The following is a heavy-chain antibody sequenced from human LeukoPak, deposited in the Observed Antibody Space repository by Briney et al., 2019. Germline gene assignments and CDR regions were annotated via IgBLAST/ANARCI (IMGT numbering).Heavy chain of an antibody. D-gene: IGHD3-10*01. Sequence: SETLSLTCTVSGGSISSYYWSWIRQPPGKGLEWIGYIYYSGSTNYNPSLKSRVTISVDTSKNQFSLKLNSVTAADTAVYYCARGAGLLSYFDYWGQGTLVTVSS. V-gene: IGHV4-59*01. J-gene: IGHJ4*02. CDR1: GGSISSYY. CDR3: ARGAGLLSYFDY. CDR2: IYYSGST.